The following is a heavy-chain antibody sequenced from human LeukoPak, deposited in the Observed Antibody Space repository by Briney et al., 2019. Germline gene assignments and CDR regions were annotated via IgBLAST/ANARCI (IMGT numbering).Heavy chain of an antibody. V-gene: IGHV3-53*01. Sequence: GGSLRLSCAASGFIVSSNYMSWVRQAPGKGLEWVSVIYSGGGTYYADSVKGRFTISRDNSKNALYLQMNSLRAEDTAVYYCASSSYYYDSSGLTHFDYWGQGTLVTVSS. CDR3: ASSSYYYDSSGLTHFDY. CDR2: IYSGGGT. D-gene: IGHD3-22*01. J-gene: IGHJ4*02. CDR1: GFIVSSNY.